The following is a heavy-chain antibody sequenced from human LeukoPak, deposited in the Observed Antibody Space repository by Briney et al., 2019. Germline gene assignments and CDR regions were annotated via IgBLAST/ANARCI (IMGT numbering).Heavy chain of an antibody. D-gene: IGHD6-13*01. CDR3: VRHAAARHNYGMDV. CDR2: IYHSGST. J-gene: IGHJ6*02. V-gene: IGHV4-59*08. CDR1: GGSFSGYY. Sequence: SETLSLTCAAYGGSFSGYYWSWIRQPPGKGLEWIAHIYHSGSTNYNPSFKSRVTMSVDTSKSHFFLKLNSVTAADTAVYYSVRHAAARHNYGMDVWGQGTTVIVSS.